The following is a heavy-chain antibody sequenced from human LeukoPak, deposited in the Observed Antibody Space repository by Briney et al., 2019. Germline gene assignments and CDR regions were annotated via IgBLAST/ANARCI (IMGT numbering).Heavy chain of an antibody. Sequence: SVKVSCKASGGTFSSYAISWVRQAPGQGLEWMGRIIPILGIANYAQKFQGRVTITADKSTSTAYMELSSLRSEDTAVYYCTRDHDYGDYGSPDYWGQGTLVTVSS. CDR1: GGTFSSYA. J-gene: IGHJ4*02. CDR2: IIPILGIA. D-gene: IGHD4-17*01. V-gene: IGHV1-69*04. CDR3: TRDHDYGDYGSPDY.